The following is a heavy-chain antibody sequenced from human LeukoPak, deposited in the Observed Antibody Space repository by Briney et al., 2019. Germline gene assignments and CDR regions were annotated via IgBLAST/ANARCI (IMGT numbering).Heavy chain of an antibody. D-gene: IGHD3-10*01. J-gene: IGHJ4*02. CDR1: GFTFSSYA. V-gene: IGHV3-23*01. Sequence: GGSLRLSCAASGFTFSSYAMSWVRQAPGKGLEWVSAISGSGGSTYYADSVKGRFTISRDNAKNSLYLQMNSLRAEDTAVYYCARDGFPLGMVRGVMGYFDYWGQGTLVTVSS. CDR3: ARDGFPLGMVRGVMGYFDY. CDR2: ISGSGGST.